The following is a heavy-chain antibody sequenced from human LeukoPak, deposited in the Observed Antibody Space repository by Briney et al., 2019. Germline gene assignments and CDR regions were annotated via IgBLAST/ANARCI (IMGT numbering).Heavy chain of an antibody. V-gene: IGHV3-30*03. CDR1: GCTLSIYG. CDR3: ARDIRYFDWLAPYFDY. CDR2: ISYDGSNK. D-gene: IGHD3-9*01. J-gene: IGHJ4*02. Sequence: PGGSFGLSCATSGCTLSIYGINWVPQAPGTVLEWVAGISYDGSNKLYGDSVRGRFTISRDNAKNSLYLQMNSLRAEDTAVYYCARDIRYFDWLAPYFDYWGQGTLVTVSS.